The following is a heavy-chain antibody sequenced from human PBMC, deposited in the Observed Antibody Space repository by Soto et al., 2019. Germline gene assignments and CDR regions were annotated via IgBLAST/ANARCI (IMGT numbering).Heavy chain of an antibody. Sequence: EVQLLESGGGLVQPGGSLRLSCAASGFTFDSYAMNWVRQAPGKGLEWVSTISGSGDYTYYADPVKGRFTISRDNSKNTMNLQMHSLRADETAEYSCAKNRELQNYFDYWGQGTLVTVSS. CDR1: GFTFDSYA. CDR3: AKNRELQNYFDY. V-gene: IGHV3-23*01. CDR2: ISGSGDYT. J-gene: IGHJ4*02. D-gene: IGHD1-26*01.